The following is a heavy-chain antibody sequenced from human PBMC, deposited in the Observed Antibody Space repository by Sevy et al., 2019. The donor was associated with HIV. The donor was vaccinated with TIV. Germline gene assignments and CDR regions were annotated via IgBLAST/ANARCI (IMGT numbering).Heavy chain of an antibody. CDR2: ISGIGPTK. V-gene: IGHV3-11*01. J-gene: IGHJ4*02. CDR1: GFKVNDYY. Sequence: GGSLRLSCAVSGFKVNDYYMSWIRQAPGKRLEWVSYISGIGPTKYYADSVRGRFTISRDNAKNSLYLQMSGLSADDTAMYFCARAGNLWFFDYWGQGAQVTVSS. CDR3: ARAGNLWFFDY. D-gene: IGHD3-9*01.